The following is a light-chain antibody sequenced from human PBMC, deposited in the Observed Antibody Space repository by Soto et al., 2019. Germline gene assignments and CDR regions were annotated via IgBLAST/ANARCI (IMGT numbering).Light chain of an antibody. CDR1: QSVRSTF. CDR3: QQYHDSPMNT. CDR2: GAS. V-gene: IGKV3-20*01. J-gene: IGKJ2*01. Sequence: VLPQSPDTLSLSPGDIATLSCRASQSVRSTFLAWYQQKPGQAPRLLIYGASNRAAGIPERFSGSASGTEFTLTISRLEPDDSAVYYCQQYHDSPMNTFGHGTKLQI.